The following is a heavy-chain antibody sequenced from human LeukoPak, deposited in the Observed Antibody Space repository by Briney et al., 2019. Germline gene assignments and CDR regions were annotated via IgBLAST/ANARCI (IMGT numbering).Heavy chain of an antibody. CDR1: GYTFTGYY. Sequence: SVKVFCRVSGYTFTGYYMHWVRQAPGQGLEWMGWINPNSGGTNYAQKFQRWVTMTRDTSISTAYMELSRLRSDDTAVYYCARGLDRQQLVVPGYWGQGTLVTVSS. CDR2: INPNSGGT. J-gene: IGHJ4*02. V-gene: IGHV1-2*04. D-gene: IGHD6-13*01. CDR3: ARGLDRQQLVVPGY.